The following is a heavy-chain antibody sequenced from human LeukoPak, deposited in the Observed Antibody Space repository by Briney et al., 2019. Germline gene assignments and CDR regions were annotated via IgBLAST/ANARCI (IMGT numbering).Heavy chain of an antibody. CDR2: TGSNGVT. Sequence: GRSLRLSCAASGFAFSRYGMHWVRQAPGKGLEWVSATGSNGVTYYADSVKGRFTISRDNTKNALYLQMNGLRDDDTAVYYCGIRDTSDYYVFWGQGTLVTVSS. D-gene: IGHD3-22*01. J-gene: IGHJ4*02. CDR3: GIRDTSDYYVF. V-gene: IGHV3-23*01. CDR1: GFAFSRYG.